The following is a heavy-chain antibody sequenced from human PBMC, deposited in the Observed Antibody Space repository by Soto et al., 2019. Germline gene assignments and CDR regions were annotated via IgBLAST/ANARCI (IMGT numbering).Heavy chain of an antibody. CDR2: IYPDDSDV. D-gene: IGHD1-7*01. V-gene: IGHV5-51*01. CDR1: GYSFISYW. CDR3: ARGAPGTTGFPSDY. J-gene: IGHJ4*02. Sequence: GESLKISCKGSGYSFISYWIGWVRQMPGKGLEWMGIIYPDDSDVRYSPSFQGQVTISADKSISSAYLHWSSLQASDTAMYYCARGAPGTTGFPSDYWGQGTLVTSPQ.